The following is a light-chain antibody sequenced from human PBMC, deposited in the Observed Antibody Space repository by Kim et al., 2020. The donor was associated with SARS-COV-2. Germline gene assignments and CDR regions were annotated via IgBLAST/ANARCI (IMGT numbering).Light chain of an antibody. CDR1: SSDVGGSKD. CDR2: NVS. J-gene: IGLJ3*02. Sequence: GQSITISCTGTSSDVGGSKDVSWYQQHPGRAPKIMSYNVSDRPSGVSNRFSGAKSGNTASLTISGLQAEDEADYYCSSYTSSTTMVFGGGTQLTVL. CDR3: SSYTSSTTMV. V-gene: IGLV2-14*03.